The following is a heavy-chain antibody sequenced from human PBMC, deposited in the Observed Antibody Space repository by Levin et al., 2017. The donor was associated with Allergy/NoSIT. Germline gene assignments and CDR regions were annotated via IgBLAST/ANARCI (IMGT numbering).Heavy chain of an antibody. V-gene: IGHV3-13*04. CDR1: GFTFSSYD. J-gene: IGHJ4*02. D-gene: IGHD3-22*01. CDR2: IGTAGDT. Sequence: GGSLRLSCAASGFTFSSYDMHWVRQATGKGLEWVSAIGTAGDTYYPGSVKGRFTISRENAKNSLYLQMNSLRAGDTAVYYCARGGPIDYYDSSGYRVYYFDYWGQGTLVTVSS. CDR3: ARGGPIDYYDSSGYRVYYFDY.